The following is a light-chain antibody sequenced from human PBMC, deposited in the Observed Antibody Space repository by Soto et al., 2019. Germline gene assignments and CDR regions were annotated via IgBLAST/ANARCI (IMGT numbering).Light chain of an antibody. CDR3: QQRSNWPPAWT. V-gene: IGKV3-11*01. J-gene: IGKJ1*01. Sequence: EIVLTQSPATLSLSPGERATLSCRASQSVSSYLAWYQQKPGQAPRLLIYDASTRATGIPARFSGSGSGTDFTLTISSLEPEDFAVYYCQQRSNWPPAWTFGQGTKVEIK. CDR2: DAS. CDR1: QSVSSY.